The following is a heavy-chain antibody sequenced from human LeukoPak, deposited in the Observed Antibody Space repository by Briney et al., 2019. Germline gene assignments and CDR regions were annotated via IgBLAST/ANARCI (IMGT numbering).Heavy chain of an antibody. D-gene: IGHD3-22*01. Sequence: PSETLSLTCAVYGGSFSGYYWSWIRQPPGKGLEWIGEINHSGSTNYNPSLKSRVTISVDTSKNQFSLKLSSVTAADTAVYYCATVPSTETSGYYAYYFDNWGQGTLVTVSS. CDR3: ATVPSTETSGYYAYYFDN. J-gene: IGHJ4*02. V-gene: IGHV4-34*01. CDR2: INHSGST. CDR1: GGSFSGYY.